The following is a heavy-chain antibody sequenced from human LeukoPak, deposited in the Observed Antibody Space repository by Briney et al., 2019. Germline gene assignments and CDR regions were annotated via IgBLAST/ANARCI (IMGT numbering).Heavy chain of an antibody. Sequence: SETLSLTCTVSGGSINGYYWSWIRQPPGKGLEWIGYIYTSGSTNYNPSLKSRVTISVDTSKNQFSLKLSSVTAADTAVYYCARHHIAAEVDWFDPWGQGTLVTVSS. CDR3: ARHHIAAEVDWFDP. CDR2: IYTSGST. CDR1: GGSINGYY. J-gene: IGHJ5*02. V-gene: IGHV4-4*09. D-gene: IGHD6-13*01.